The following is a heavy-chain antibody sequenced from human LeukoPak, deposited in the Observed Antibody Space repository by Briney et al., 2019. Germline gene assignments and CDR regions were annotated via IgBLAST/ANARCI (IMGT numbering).Heavy chain of an antibody. Sequence: PGGSLRLSCAASGFTFSDYYMSWIRQAPGKGLEWVSYISSSGSTIYYADSVKGRFTISRDNAKNSLYLQMNSLRAEDTAVYYCARFPYRWGSSSDMDVWGKGTTVTVSS. CDR3: ARFPYRWGSSSDMDV. J-gene: IGHJ6*04. CDR2: ISSSGSTI. V-gene: IGHV3-11*04. D-gene: IGHD6-6*01. CDR1: GFTFSDYY.